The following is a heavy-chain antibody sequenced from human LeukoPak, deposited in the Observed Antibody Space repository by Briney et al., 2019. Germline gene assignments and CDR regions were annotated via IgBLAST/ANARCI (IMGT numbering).Heavy chain of an antibody. Sequence: GGSLRLSCTASGFTLGSHDMHWVRHIPGEGLEWVAAVSSGFHAFFADSVQGRFTVSREDARNSLYLQMNSLRAGDTAVYYCVREARGYHYTYFDYWGQGTLVTVSS. CDR3: VREARGYHYTYFDY. CDR2: VSSGFHA. J-gene: IGHJ4*02. D-gene: IGHD5-18*01. CDR1: GFTLGSHD. V-gene: IGHV3-13*01.